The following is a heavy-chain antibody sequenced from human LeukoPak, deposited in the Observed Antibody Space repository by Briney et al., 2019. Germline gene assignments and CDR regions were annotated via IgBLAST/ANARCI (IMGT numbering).Heavy chain of an antibody. D-gene: IGHD3-22*01. CDR3: AKNFGYYYDSSGYYFPPVDY. CDR1: TFTFSSYG. Sequence: GGSLRLSCAASTFTFSSYGMHWVRQASGKGLEWVAVISYDGSNKYYADSVKGRFTISRDNSKNTLYLQMNSLRAEDTAVYYCAKNFGYYYDSSGYYFPPVDYWGQGTLVTVSS. CDR2: ISYDGSNK. J-gene: IGHJ4*02. V-gene: IGHV3-30*18.